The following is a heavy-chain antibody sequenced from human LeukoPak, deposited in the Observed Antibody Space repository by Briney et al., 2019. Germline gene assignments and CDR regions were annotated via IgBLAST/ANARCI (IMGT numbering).Heavy chain of an antibody. CDR1: GGSISNFC. CDR3: ANSLLYCSSTSCPYYFDY. J-gene: IGHJ4*02. Sequence: SETLSLTCTVSGGSISNFCWSWIRQPPGKGLEWIGYISYSGSTNHNPSLESRVTISVDTSKNQFSLRLSSVTAADTAVYYCANSLLYCSSTSCPYYFDYWGQGTLVTVSS. CDR2: ISYSGST. V-gene: IGHV4-59*08. D-gene: IGHD2-2*01.